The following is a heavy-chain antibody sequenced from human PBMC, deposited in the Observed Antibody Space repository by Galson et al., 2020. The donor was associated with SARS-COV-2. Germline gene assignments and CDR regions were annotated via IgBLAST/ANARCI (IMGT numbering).Heavy chain of an antibody. J-gene: IGHJ4*02. V-gene: IGHV3-23*01. CDR3: AKDQGNDYGDQSDY. CDR2: ISSSGVRT. Sequence: GESLKISCAASGFTFTRYAMTWVRQAPGKGLEWVSGISSSGVRTYYADSVRGRFTISRDYSKNTLYLQMNSLRAEDTAIYYCAKDQGNDYGDQSDYWGQGTLVTVSS. D-gene: IGHD4-17*01. CDR1: GFTFTRYA.